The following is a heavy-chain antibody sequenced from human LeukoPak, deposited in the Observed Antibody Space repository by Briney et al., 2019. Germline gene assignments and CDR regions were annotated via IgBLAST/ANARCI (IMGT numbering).Heavy chain of an antibody. Sequence: PGGAVRLSCAVSGVTLSNYGMSWVRQAQGKGVEGVAGISGSGGGRNYADSVKGGVTVSRGNYKKTLYMQMNSLGAEDTAVYFCAKRGVVIRVILVGFHKEAYYFDSWGQGALVTVSS. CDR2: ISGSGGGR. CDR3: AKRGVVIRVILVGFHKEAYYFDS. CDR1: GVTLSNYG. D-gene: IGHD3-22*01. J-gene: IGHJ4*02. V-gene: IGHV3-23*01.